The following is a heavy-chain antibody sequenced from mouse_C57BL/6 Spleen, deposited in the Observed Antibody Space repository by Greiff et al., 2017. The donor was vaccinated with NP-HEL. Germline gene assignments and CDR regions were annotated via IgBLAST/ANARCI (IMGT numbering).Heavy chain of an antibody. CDR3: TTPITTRAMDY. Sequence: VQLKESGAELVRPGASVKLSCTASGFNIKDDYMHWVKQRPEQGLEWIGWIDPENGDTEYASKFQGKATITADTSSNTAYLQLSSLTSEDTAVYYCTTPITTRAMDYWGQGTSVTVSS. D-gene: IGHD1-1*01. J-gene: IGHJ4*01. V-gene: IGHV14-4*01. CDR2: IDPENGDT. CDR1: GFNIKDDY.